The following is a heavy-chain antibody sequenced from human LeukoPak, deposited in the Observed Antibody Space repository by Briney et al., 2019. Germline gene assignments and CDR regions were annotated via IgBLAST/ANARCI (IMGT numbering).Heavy chain of an antibody. CDR3: AKRSNFWTGYLDY. V-gene: IGHV3-23*01. Sequence: PGGSLRLSCTASKFTFCHYARSWVRQAPGKGLEWVSVISGSGGSTYYADSVKGRFTISRDNSKDTLFLQMNSLRTEDTAVYYCAKRSNFWTGYLDYWGQGTLVTVSS. D-gene: IGHD3/OR15-3a*01. J-gene: IGHJ4*02. CDR2: ISGSGGST. CDR1: KFTFCHYA.